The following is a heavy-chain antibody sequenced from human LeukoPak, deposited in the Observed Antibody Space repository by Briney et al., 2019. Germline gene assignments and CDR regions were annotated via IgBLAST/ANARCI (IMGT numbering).Heavy chain of an antibody. Sequence: GRSLRLSCAASGFIFDDYAMHWVRQAPGKGLGWVSGISYNSANIGYADSVKGRFTISRDNARNSLYLQMNSLRAEDTALYYCAKDIYSAALSSVDYWGQGTLVTVSS. CDR2: ISYNSANI. D-gene: IGHD6-13*01. J-gene: IGHJ4*02. CDR3: AKDIYSAALSSVDY. CDR1: GFIFDDYA. V-gene: IGHV3-9*01.